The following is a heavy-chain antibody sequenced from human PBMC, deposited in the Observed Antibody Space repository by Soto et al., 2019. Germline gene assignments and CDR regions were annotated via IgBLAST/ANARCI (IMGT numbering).Heavy chain of an antibody. J-gene: IGHJ5*02. V-gene: IGHV4-59*01. CDR2: MYYNGNI. D-gene: IGHD3-16*01. Sequence: SETLSLTCNFCVGASSKDDCTWVRQSPEKGLEWIGYMYYNGNINYNPSLKSRVTISIDKSKNQFSLTLKSVTAADTAVYYCASGGNWFEPWGKGVMVNVSS. CDR3: ASGGNWFEP. CDR1: VGASSKDD.